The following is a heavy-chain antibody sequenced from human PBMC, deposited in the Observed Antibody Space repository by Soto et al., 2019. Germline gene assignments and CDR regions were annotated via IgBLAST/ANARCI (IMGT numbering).Heavy chain of an antibody. V-gene: IGHV3-48*01. Sequence: EVQLVESGGGLVQPGGSLRLSCAASGFTFSSYSMNWVRQAPGKGLEWVSYISSGSSTLDYADSVKGRFTISRDNAKNSLYMQMNTLSAEDTAVYYCARDSSSWEYYFDYWGQGALVTVSS. CDR3: ARDSSSWEYYFDY. CDR1: GFTFSSYS. D-gene: IGHD6-13*01. CDR2: ISSGSSTL. J-gene: IGHJ4*02.